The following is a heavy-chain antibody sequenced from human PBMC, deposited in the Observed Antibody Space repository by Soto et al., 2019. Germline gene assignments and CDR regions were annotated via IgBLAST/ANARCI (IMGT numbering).Heavy chain of an antibody. D-gene: IGHD6-19*01. CDR2: INYSGST. Sequence: QVQLQESGPGLVKPSETLSLTCTVSGGSISSYYWSWIRQPPEKGLEWIAYINYSGSTNYNPSLRGRVTISADTSKNQFSLKLTSVTAADTAVYYCARGIAVSGHYFDHWGQGTLVTVSS. J-gene: IGHJ4*02. CDR3: ARGIAVSGHYFDH. V-gene: IGHV4-59*01. CDR1: GGSISSYY.